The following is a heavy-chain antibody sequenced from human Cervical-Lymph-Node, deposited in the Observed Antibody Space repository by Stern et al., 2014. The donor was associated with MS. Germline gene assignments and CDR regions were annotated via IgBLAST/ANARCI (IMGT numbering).Heavy chain of an antibody. Sequence: QVQLQESGPGLVKPSETLSLTCNVSNDSISSDYWTWIRQPPGKGLAWIGHIYYSGSTRYNPSLQSRVTISADTSKNQFFLKLRSVTAADTAIYYCARDSWRHIWPLGLDVWGQGTTVTVSS. CDR1: NDSISSDY. V-gene: IGHV4-59*01. J-gene: IGHJ6*02. CDR3: ARDSWRHIWPLGLDV. CDR2: IYYSGST. D-gene: IGHD5-18*01.